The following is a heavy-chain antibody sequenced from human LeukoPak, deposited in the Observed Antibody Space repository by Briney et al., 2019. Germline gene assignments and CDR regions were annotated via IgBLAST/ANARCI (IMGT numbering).Heavy chain of an antibody. Sequence: SETLSLTCTVSGGSISSYYWSWIRQPAGKGLEWIGRIYTSGSTNYNPSLKSRVTMSVDTSKNQFSLKLSSVTAADTAVYYCTRLGPYGSGSYHDAFDIWGQGTMVTVSS. V-gene: IGHV4-4*07. CDR2: IYTSGST. D-gene: IGHD3-10*01. CDR3: TRLGPYGSGSYHDAFDI. J-gene: IGHJ3*02. CDR1: GGSISSYY.